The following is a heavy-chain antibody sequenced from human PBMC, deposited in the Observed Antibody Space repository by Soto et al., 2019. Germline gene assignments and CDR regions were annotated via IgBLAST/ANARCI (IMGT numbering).Heavy chain of an antibody. Sequence: ASGEGLCKASGYTFTSYYMHWVRQAPGQGLEWMGIINPSGGSTSYAQKFQGRVTMTRDTSTSTVYMELSSLRSEDTAVYYCARAGIVVVVAAQYYYYYGMDVWGQGTTVTVSS. CDR2: INPSGGST. CDR3: ARAGIVVVVAAQYYYYYGMDV. CDR1: GYTFTSYY. V-gene: IGHV1-46*01. D-gene: IGHD2-15*01. J-gene: IGHJ6*02.